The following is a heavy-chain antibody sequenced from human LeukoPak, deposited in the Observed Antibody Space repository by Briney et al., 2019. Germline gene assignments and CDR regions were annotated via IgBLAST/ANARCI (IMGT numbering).Heavy chain of an antibody. J-gene: IGHJ4*02. CDR3: ARVTAIFGVVFNY. CDR2: IKQDGSEK. CDR1: GFTFSSYG. D-gene: IGHD3-3*01. Sequence: GGSLRLSCAASGFTFSSYGMSWVRQAPGKGLEWVANIKQDGSEKYYVDSVKGRFTISRDNAKNSLYLQMNSLRAEDTAVYYCARVTAIFGVVFNYWGQGTLVTVSS. V-gene: IGHV3-7*01.